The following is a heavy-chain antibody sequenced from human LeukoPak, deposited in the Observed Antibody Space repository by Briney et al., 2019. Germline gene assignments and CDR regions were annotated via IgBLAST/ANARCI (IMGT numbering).Heavy chain of an antibody. CDR2: VSAGGDNT. D-gene: IGHD3-16*02. CDR3: AKDSQYDFVWGSYHYTGYYYMDV. J-gene: IGHJ6*03. CDR1: GFTFTNYA. Sequence: PGGSLRLSCTASGFTFTNYAVNWVHQVPGKGLEWVSAVSAGGDNTYYADFVKGRFTISRDNSNNTLFLQMNSLRAEDTAIYYCAKDSQYDFVWGSYHYTGYYYMDVWGKGTTVTVSS. V-gene: IGHV3-23*01.